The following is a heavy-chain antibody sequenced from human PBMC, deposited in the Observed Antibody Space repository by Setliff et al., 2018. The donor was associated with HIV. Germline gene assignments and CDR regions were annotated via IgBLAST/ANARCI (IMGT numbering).Heavy chain of an antibody. CDR2: IYTSGST. CDR3: ARGIAAAGVFDY. V-gene: IGHV4-61*09. J-gene: IGHJ4*02. Sequence: TLSLTCTVSGGSISSGSYYWSWIRQPAGKGLEWIGHIYTSGSTNYNPSLKSRVTISVDTSKNQFSLKLSSVTAADTAVYYCARGIAAAGVFDYWGQGTLVTVSS. CDR1: GGSISSGSYY. D-gene: IGHD6-13*01.